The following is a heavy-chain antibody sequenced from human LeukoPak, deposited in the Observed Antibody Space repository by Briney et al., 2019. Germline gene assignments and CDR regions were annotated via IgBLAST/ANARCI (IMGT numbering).Heavy chain of an antibody. CDR3: ARGRCSSSSCYGVFDY. Sequence: GGSLRLSCAASGFTFDDYGMSWVRQVPGKGLEWVSGINWNGGSTGCADSVKGRFTISRDNAKHSLYLQMNSLRAEDTALYRCARGRCSSSSCYGVFDYWGQGTLVTVSS. V-gene: IGHV3-20*01. CDR2: INWNGGST. J-gene: IGHJ4*02. D-gene: IGHD2-2*01. CDR1: GFTFDDYG.